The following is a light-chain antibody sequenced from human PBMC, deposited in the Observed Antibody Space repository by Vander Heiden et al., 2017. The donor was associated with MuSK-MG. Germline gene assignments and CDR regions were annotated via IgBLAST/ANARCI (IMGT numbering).Light chain of an antibody. CDR1: SSYIGAGCD. CDR3: QSYDSSLSGFYV. J-gene: IGLJ1*01. CDR2: VNS. Sequence: QSVLTQSRSVSGAPGQRGTSSCTVTSSYIGAGCDVLLSQQLLETAPNLLIFVNSTRRSGGPVRFSGSKSATSASLAITWLQAEDEADYYCQSYDSSLSGFYVFGTGTKVTVL. V-gene: IGLV1-40*01.